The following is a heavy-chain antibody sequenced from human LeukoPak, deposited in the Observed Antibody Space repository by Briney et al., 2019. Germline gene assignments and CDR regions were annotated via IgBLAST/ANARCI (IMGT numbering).Heavy chain of an antibody. CDR1: GFTVSSNY. CDR2: IYSGGST. Sequence: GGSLRLSCAASGFTVSSNYMSWVRQAPGKWLEWVSVIYSGGSTYYADSVKGRFTISRDNSKNTLYLQMNSLRAEDTAVYYCARDFKDSSGWYGFDYWGQGTLVTVSS. V-gene: IGHV3-53*01. D-gene: IGHD6-19*01. CDR3: ARDFKDSSGWYGFDY. J-gene: IGHJ4*02.